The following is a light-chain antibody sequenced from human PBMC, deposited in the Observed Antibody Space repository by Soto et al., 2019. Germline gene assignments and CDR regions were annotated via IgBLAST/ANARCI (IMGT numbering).Light chain of an antibody. J-gene: IGKJ1*01. V-gene: IGKV3-11*01. Sequence: EIVLTQSPATRSLSPGERATLSCRASTSIGYYLAWDPEKPGQAPRVLIYGASIRATGIPARFSGSWSGTDFHFNIHGLAPEDSAVYYCQQRGNWPPTWTFGQGTRW. CDR1: TSIGYY. CDR3: QQRGNWPPTWT. CDR2: GAS.